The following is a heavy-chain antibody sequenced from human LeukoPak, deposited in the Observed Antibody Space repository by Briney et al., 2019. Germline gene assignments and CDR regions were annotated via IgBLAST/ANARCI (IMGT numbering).Heavy chain of an antibody. CDR3: ARDGRRASCPQCGMDV. V-gene: IGHV3-30-3*01. CDR1: GFTFSSYA. Sequence: GGSLRLSCAASGFTFSSYAMHRVRQAPGKGLEWVAVISYDGSNKYYADSVKGRFTISRDNAKNSLYLQMNSLRAEDTAVYYCARDGRRASCPQCGMDVWGKGTTVTVSS. J-gene: IGHJ6*04. D-gene: IGHD2-2*01. CDR2: ISYDGSNK.